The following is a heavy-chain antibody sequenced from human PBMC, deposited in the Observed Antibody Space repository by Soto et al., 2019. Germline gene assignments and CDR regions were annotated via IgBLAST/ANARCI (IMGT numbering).Heavy chain of an antibody. CDR2: ISSSSSTI. V-gene: IGHV3-48*01. CDR3: ARSVRTPVAY. D-gene: IGHD1-1*01. J-gene: IGHJ4*02. Sequence: GGSLRLACAASGFTCSSDSMNWVRQAPGKGLEWVSYISSSSSTIYYADSVKGRFTISRDNAKNSLYLQMNSLRAEDTAVYYCARSVRTPVAYWGQGTLVTVSS. CDR1: GFTCSSDS.